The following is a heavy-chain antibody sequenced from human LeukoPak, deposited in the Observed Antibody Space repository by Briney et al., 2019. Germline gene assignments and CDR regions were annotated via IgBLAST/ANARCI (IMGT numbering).Heavy chain of an antibody. V-gene: IGHV4-34*01. CDR3: ARCDSGGWFFDS. Sequence: SETLSLTCAVSGGSFSGYSWNWIRQPPGKGLEWTGEINQSGSTKYNPSLKSRVTISIDTSKSQFSMKVNSVTAADTAVYYCARCDSGGWFFDSWGQGALVTVSS. CDR2: INQSGST. CDR1: GGSFSGYS. D-gene: IGHD6-19*01. J-gene: IGHJ5*01.